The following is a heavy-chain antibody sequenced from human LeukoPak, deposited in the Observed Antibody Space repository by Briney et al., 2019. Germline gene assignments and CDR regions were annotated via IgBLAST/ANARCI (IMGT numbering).Heavy chain of an antibody. V-gene: IGHV3-21*04. D-gene: IGHD6-19*01. J-gene: IGHJ3*01. CDR1: GFTFSSYT. CDR3: ARAGGGSGWYENAFDL. Sequence: PGGSLRLSCAASGFTFSSYTMNWVRQAPGKGLEWVSSISGSSRHKYYADSVKGRFTISRDNAKNSLYLQMNTLRAEDTAVYFCARAGGGSGWYENAFDLWGQGTMVIVSS. CDR2: ISGSSRHK.